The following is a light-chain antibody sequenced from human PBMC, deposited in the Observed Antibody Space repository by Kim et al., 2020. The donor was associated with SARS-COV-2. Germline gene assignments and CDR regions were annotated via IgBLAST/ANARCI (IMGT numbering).Light chain of an antibody. J-gene: IGKJ1*01. Sequence: PGERATRSCRASQSVSSSYLAWYQQKPGQAPRLLIDGASSRATGIPDRFSGSGSGTDFTLTISRLEPEDFAVYYCQQYGTSPEWTFGQGTKVDIK. CDR1: QSVSSSY. CDR3: QQYGTSPEWT. V-gene: IGKV3-20*01. CDR2: GAS.